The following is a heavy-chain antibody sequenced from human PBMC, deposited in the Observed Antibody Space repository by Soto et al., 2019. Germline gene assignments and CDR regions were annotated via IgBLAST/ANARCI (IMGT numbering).Heavy chain of an antibody. CDR3: TRDPGAYSSTWSFYFDS. CDR2: INTDGGST. CDR1: GFTFSRFW. J-gene: IGHJ4*02. V-gene: IGHV3-74*01. Sequence: GGSLRLSCAASGFTFSRFWMHWVRQAPGKGLVWVSRINTDGGSTTYADSVKGRFTISRDNAKNTLYLQMDSLRAEDTGVYYCTRDPGAYSSTWSFYFDSWGQGTLVTVSS. D-gene: IGHD6-13*01.